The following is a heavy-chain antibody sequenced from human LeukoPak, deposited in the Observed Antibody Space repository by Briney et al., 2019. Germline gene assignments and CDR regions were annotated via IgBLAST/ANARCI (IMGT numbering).Heavy chain of an antibody. Sequence: GAPVKVSCKASGYTFTSYYMHWVRQAPGQGLEWMGIINPSGGSTSYAQKFQGRVTMTRDTSTSTVYMELSSLRSEDTAVYYCAREGGCSGGSCYSRSNWFDPWGQGTLVTVSS. D-gene: IGHD2-15*01. V-gene: IGHV1-46*01. J-gene: IGHJ5*02. CDR3: AREGGCSGGSCYSRSNWFDP. CDR1: GYTFTSYY. CDR2: INPSGGST.